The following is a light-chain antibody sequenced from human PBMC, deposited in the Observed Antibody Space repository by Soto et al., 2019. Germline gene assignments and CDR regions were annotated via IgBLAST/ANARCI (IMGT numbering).Light chain of an antibody. V-gene: IGLV2-14*01. CDR3: SSYTTSSNRV. CDR2: EVS. CDR1: SSDVGGYKF. J-gene: IGLJ3*02. Sequence: QSLLSQPGSVCGSPGHSITISCTGTSSDVGGYKFVSWYQQPPGKAPKLMIYEVSNRPSGVSNRFSGSKSGNTASLTISGLQAEDEADYYCSSYTTSSNRVFGGGTKVTVL.